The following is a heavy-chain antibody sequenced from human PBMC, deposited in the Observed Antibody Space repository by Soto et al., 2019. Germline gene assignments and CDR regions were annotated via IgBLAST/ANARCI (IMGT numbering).Heavy chain of an antibody. V-gene: IGHV3-66*01. CDR2: IYSGGST. CDR3: AREYCSSTSCYGYNWFDP. CDR1: GFTVSSNY. Sequence: ESGGGLVQPGGSLRLSCAASGFTVSSNYMSWVRQAPGKGLEWVSVIYSGGSTYYADSVKGRFTISRDNSKNTLYLQMNSLRAEDTAVYYCAREYCSSTSCYGYNWFDPWGQGTLVTVSS. J-gene: IGHJ5*02. D-gene: IGHD2-2*01.